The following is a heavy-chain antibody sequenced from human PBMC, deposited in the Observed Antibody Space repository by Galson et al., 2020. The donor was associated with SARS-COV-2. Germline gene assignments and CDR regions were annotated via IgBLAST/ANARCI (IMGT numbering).Heavy chain of an antibody. Sequence: ASVKVSCKASGYTFTSYYMHWVRQAPGQGLEWMGIINPSGGSTSYAQKFQGRVTMTRDTSTSTVYMELSSLRSEDTAVYYCARVGNNWNEGGWGNDWFDPWGQGTLVTVSS. D-gene: IGHD1-20*01. V-gene: IGHV1-46*01. J-gene: IGHJ5*02. CDR2: INPSGGST. CDR1: GYTFTSYY. CDR3: ARVGNNWNEGGWGNDWFDP.